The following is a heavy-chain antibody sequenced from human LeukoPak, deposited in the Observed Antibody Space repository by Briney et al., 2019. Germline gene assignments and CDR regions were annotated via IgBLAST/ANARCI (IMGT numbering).Heavy chain of an antibody. CDR2: ISSSSSYI. CDR3: AREVIAVAGSRFDY. Sequence: GGSLRLSCAAPGFTFSSYSMNWVRQAPGKGLEWVSSISSSSSYIYYADSVKGRFTIPRDNAKNSLYLQMNSLRAEDTAVYYCAREVIAVAGSRFDYWGQGTLVTVSS. D-gene: IGHD6-19*01. J-gene: IGHJ4*02. V-gene: IGHV3-21*01. CDR1: GFTFSSYS.